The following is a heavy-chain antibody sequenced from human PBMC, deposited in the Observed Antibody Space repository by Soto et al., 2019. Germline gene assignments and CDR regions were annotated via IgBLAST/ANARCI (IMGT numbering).Heavy chain of an antibody. Sequence: GGSLRLSCAASGFTFSSYAMHWARQAPGKGLEWVAVISYDGSNKYYADSVKGRFTISRDNSKNTLYLQMNSLRAEDTAVYYCARAGPDSSGWNFDYWGQGTLVTVSS. CDR2: ISYDGSNK. CDR1: GFTFSSYA. V-gene: IGHV3-30-3*01. CDR3: ARAGPDSSGWNFDY. J-gene: IGHJ4*02. D-gene: IGHD6-19*01.